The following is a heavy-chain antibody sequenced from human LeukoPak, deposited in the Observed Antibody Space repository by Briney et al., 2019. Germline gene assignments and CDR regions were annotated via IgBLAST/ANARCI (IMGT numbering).Heavy chain of an antibody. Sequence: GGSLRLSCEASGFTFSNSWMHRVRQAPGKGLVWVSHINYDGRTTNYADFVRGRFTVSRDNAKNTVYLQMNNLRVDDTAVYYYVRDRVTVVPAIHWYFDLWGRGTLVTVSS. J-gene: IGHJ2*01. V-gene: IGHV3-74*01. CDR1: GFTFSNSW. CDR2: INYDGRTT. D-gene: IGHD2-21*02. CDR3: VRDRVTVVPAIHWYFDL.